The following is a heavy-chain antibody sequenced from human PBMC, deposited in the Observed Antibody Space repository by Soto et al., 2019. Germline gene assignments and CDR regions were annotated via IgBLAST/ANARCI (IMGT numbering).Heavy chain of an antibody. Sequence: GGSLRLSCAASGFTFSSYAMHWVRQAPGKGLEWVAVISYDGSNKYYADSVKGRFTISRDNSKNTLYLQMNSLRAEDTAVYYCARDPGYSRVLYYFDYWGQGTLVTVPS. V-gene: IGHV3-30-3*01. J-gene: IGHJ4*02. CDR3: ARDPGYSRVLYYFDY. D-gene: IGHD6-13*01. CDR2: ISYDGSNK. CDR1: GFTFSSYA.